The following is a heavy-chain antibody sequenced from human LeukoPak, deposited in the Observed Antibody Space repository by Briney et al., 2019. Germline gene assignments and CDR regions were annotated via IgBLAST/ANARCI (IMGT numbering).Heavy chain of an antibody. CDR2: ISYSGST. CDR3: ARHGDDSGSYVGDPDY. D-gene: IGHD3-10*01. V-gene: IGHV4-59*08. J-gene: IGHJ4*02. Sequence: SETVSLTCTVSGGSISDYYWSWIRQPPGKGLEWIGYISYSGSTNYNPSLKSRITISVDTSKNQFSLKLSSVTAADTAVYYCARHGDDSGSYVGDPDYWGQGTLVSVSS. CDR1: GGSISDYY.